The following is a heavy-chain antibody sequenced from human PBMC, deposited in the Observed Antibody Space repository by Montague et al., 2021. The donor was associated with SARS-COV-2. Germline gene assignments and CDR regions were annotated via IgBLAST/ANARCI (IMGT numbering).Heavy chain of an antibody. CDR2: INHSANT. J-gene: IGHJ6*02. CDR3: ASGIYPSGSYYNRYYYGLNI. D-gene: IGHD3-10*01. CDR1: GGSLSSYY. V-gene: IGHV4-34*01. Sequence: SETLSLTCAVYGGSLSSYYWSLIRQPPEKGLEWIGEINHSANTKYNPSLKSPVTISIDTSKNQFSLKMTSVTAADTATYYCASGIYPSGSYYNRYYYGLNIWGPGTTVIVSS.